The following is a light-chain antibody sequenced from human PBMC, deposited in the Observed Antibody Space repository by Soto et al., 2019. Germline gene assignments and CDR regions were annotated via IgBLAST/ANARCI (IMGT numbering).Light chain of an antibody. CDR1: QAISNY. CDR3: QSLDRAAFT. J-gene: IGKJ3*01. Sequence: DIQMTQSPSSVSASVGDRVTITCRASQAISNYLAWYQQRPGKVPKLLIYAASTLQPGVPSRFSGSGSGTDFTLTISSLLPEDVATYYCQSLDRAAFTFGPGTKVDIK. CDR2: AAS. V-gene: IGKV1-27*01.